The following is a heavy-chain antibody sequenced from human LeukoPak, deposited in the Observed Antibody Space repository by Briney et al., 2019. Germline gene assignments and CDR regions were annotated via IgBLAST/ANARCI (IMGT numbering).Heavy chain of an antibody. Sequence: PGGSLRLSCAASGFTFRDYYMSWIRQAPGKGLEWVSYISSGCSSIYYAASVKGRFTISRDNAKNSLYLQMNSLRAEDTAVYYCARIKGSWYKGYWGQGTLVTVSP. CDR1: GFTFRDYY. D-gene: IGHD3-10*01. V-gene: IGHV3-11*01. J-gene: IGHJ4*02. CDR2: ISSGCSSI. CDR3: ARIKGSWYKGY.